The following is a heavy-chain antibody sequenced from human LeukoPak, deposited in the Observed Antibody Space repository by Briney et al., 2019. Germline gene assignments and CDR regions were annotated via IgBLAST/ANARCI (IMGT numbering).Heavy chain of an antibody. CDR1: GYTFTRYF. CDR2: INPSGGTT. Sequence: ASVKVSCKASGYTFTRYFIHWVRQAPGQGLEWMGIINPSGGTTTYAQKFQGRVTMTRDTSITTAYMDLRSLRSDDTAFYYCAREGADDHGRLLWFDPWGQGTLVTVSS. J-gene: IGHJ5*02. CDR3: AREGADDHGRLLWFDP. D-gene: IGHD4-17*01. V-gene: IGHV1-46*01.